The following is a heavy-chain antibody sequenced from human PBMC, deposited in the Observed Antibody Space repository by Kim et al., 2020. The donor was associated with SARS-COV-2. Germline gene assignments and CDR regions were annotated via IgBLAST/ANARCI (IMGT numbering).Heavy chain of an antibody. CDR2: IKTDGSAQ. Sequence: GGSLRLSCAASGFTFSTHWMNWIRQAPGKGLEWVANIKTDGSAQYYVDSVKGRFTISRDNAKNSLYLQMNSLRADDTAVYYCGRDMDVSCQSTTVTVPS. J-gene: IGHJ6*02. CDR3: GRDMDV. CDR1: GFTFSTHW. V-gene: IGHV3-7*01.